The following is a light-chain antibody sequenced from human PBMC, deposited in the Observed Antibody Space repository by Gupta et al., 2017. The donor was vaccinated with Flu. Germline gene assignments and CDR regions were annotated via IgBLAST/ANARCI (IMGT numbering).Light chain of an antibody. CDR3: QQDYSLRT. J-gene: IGKJ1*01. CDR2: RAS. CDR1: QNIDDW. V-gene: IGKV1-5*03. Sequence: DIRLTQSPSTLSASLGDRVTITCRASQNIDDWLAWYQHKPGKAPKLLIYRASDLENGVSSRFSGTGSGTRFSLTISSLQPDDSATYFCQQDYSLRTFGQGTKVEIK.